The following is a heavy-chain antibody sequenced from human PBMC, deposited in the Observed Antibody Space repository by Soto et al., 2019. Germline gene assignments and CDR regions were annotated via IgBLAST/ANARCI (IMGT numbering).Heavy chain of an antibody. CDR2: IRSKANSYAT. CDR1: GFTFSGSA. J-gene: IGHJ6*03. V-gene: IGHV3-73*01. D-gene: IGHD3-3*01. CDR3: TRTPVYDFPYSYYYYMDV. Sequence: ESGGGLVPPGGSLKLSCAASGFTFSGSAMHWVRQASGKGLEWVGRIRSKANSYATAYAASVKGRFTISRDDSKNTAYLQMNSLNTKDTAVYSCTRTPVYDFPYSYYYYMDVWGKGTTVTVSS.